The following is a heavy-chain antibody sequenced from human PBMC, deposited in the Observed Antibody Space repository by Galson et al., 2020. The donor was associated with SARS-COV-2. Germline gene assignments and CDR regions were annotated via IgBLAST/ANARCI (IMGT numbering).Heavy chain of an antibody. V-gene: IGHV3-11*01. CDR1: GFSFNDYY. CDR3: AREGGEGIDY. CDR2: ISTTGSTI. D-gene: IGHD1-26*01. Sequence: GESLKISCAASGFSFNDYYMSWIRQAPGKGLEWVSYISTTGSTIYYADSVKGRFTISRDNAKNSLYLQMNSLRGEDTAVYYCAREGGEGIDYWGQGTLVTVSS. J-gene: IGHJ4*02.